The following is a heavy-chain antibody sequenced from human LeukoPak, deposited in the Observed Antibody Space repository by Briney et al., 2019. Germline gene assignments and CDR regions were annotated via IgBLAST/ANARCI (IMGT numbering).Heavy chain of an antibody. J-gene: IGHJ4*02. D-gene: IGHD2/OR15-2a*01. CDR3: GRAPPGVEVGTLDY. Sequence: GGSLRLSCAPSGFTFSDYYMSWIRQAPGKGLEWVSYISSSSSYTNYADSVKGRFTISRDNAKNSLYLQMNSLRAEDTAVYYCGRAPPGVEVGTLDYWGQGTLVTVSS. CDR2: ISSSSSYT. CDR1: GFTFSDYY. V-gene: IGHV3-11*06.